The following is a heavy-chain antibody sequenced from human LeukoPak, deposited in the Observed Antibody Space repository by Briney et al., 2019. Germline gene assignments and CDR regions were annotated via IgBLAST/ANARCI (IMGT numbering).Heavy chain of an antibody. CDR2: IDWDDEE. CDR3: ARSAATSGYFDF. D-gene: IGHD2-15*01. V-gene: IGHV2-70*16. J-gene: IGHJ4*02. CDR1: GGSISSYYW. Sequence: TLSLTCTVSGGSISSYYWSWIRQPPGKALEWLARIDWDDEEFYITSLKTRLTISKDTSKNQVVLTMTNMDPVDTATYFCARSAATSGYFDFWGQGTLVTVSS.